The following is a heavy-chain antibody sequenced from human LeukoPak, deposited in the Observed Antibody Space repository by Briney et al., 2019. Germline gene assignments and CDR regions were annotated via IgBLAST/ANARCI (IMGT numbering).Heavy chain of an antibody. CDR2: ISSGGSTI. CDR3: ARRKADDY. CDR1: GFTSSSYE. J-gene: IGHJ4*02. Sequence: GGSLRLSCAAPGFTSSSYEMNWGRHAPGEGLEWVSYISSGGSTIYYADSVKGRFTISRDNAKSSLYLQMISLRVEDTAVYYFARRKADDYWGQGTLVTVSS. D-gene: IGHD2-15*01. V-gene: IGHV3-48*03.